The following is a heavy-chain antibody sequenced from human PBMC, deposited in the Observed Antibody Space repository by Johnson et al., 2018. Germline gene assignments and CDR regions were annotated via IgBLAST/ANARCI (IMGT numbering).Heavy chain of an antibody. V-gene: IGHV5-51*01. CDR3: ARVSGYDAFDI. CDR2: IYPGDSDT. Sequence: VQLVQSGAEVKRPGESLKISCKVSGFNFITYWIAWVRQMPGKGLEWMGIIYPGDSDTRYSPSFQGQVTISADKSISTAYLQWGRLKASDTAMYYCARVSGYDAFDIWGQGTMVTVSS. J-gene: IGHJ3*02. D-gene: IGHD3-22*01. CDR1: GFNFITYW.